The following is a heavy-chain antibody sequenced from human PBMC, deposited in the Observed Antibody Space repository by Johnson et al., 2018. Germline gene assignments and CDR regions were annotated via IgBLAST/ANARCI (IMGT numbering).Heavy chain of an antibody. J-gene: IGHJ6*02. V-gene: IGHV3-30*18. D-gene: IGHD4-17*01. CDR3: AKCYGDYVYYYYGMDV. CDR2: ISYDGSNK. Sequence: QVQLVQSGGGVVQPGRSLRLSCAASGFTFSSYGMHWVRQAPGKGLEWVAVISYDGSNKYYADSVKGRFTISRDNSKNTLYLQMNSLRAGDTAGYYCAKCYGDYVYYYYGMDVWGQGTTVTVSS. CDR1: GFTFSSYG.